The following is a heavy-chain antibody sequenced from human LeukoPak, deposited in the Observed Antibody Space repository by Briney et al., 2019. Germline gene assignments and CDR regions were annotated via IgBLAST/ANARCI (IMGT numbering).Heavy chain of an antibody. V-gene: IGHV1-46*01. CDR2: INPSGGST. CDR1: GYTFTSYY. Sequence: GASVKVSCKASGYTFTSYYMHWVRQAPGQGLEWMGIINPSGGSTSYAQKFRGRVTMTRDMSTSTVYMELSSLRSEDTAVYYCAREFTYYDFWSGFSTQTYYYYYMDVWGKGTTVTVSS. CDR3: AREFTYYDFWSGFSTQTYYYYYMDV. J-gene: IGHJ6*03. D-gene: IGHD3-3*01.